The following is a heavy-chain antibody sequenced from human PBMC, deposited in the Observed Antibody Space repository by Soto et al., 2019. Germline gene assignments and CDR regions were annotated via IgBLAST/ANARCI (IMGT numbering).Heavy chain of an antibody. D-gene: IGHD2-15*01. CDR2: IYDRGNT. J-gene: IGHJ4*02. CDR3: ARVSVVALRSTHFAY. V-gene: IGHV4-30-4*08. CDR1: DDSINSDKCS. Sequence: PSGTLSLTCSASDDSINSDKCSWCWIRQPPGKGLEWIGYIYDRGNTYYNPSLKTRVTISVDTSKNQFSLKLSSVTAADTAVYYCARVSVVALRSTHFAYWGQGTLVTVSS.